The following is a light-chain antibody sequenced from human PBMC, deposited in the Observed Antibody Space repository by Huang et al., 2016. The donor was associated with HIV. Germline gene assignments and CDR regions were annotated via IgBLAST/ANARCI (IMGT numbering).Light chain of an antibody. CDR3: QQYDKWPPGLT. Sequence: EVMMTQSPDTLSVSPGGRATLPCRDSQNVRNHLAWYQQTTGQAPRLLIYDTSTRASGIPPRFIGSGSGTEFTLTISGLQSEDFAIYYCQQYDKWPPGLTFGGGTKVEI. V-gene: IGKV3D-15*01. CDR2: DTS. J-gene: IGKJ4*01. CDR1: QNVRNH.